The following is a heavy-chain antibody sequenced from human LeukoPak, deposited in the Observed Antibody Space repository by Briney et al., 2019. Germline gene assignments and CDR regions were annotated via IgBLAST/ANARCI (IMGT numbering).Heavy chain of an antibody. CDR3: AREPYYDSSGYCLDY. Sequence: GGSLRLSCAASGLTFSIHWMNWVRQAPGKGLECVANINQDGSDKYYVDSVKGRFTISRDNTKNSLYLQMNSLRAEDTAVYYCAREPYYDSSGYCLDYWGQGTLVTVSS. CDR2: INQDGSDK. CDR1: GLTFSIHW. V-gene: IGHV3-7*03. D-gene: IGHD3-22*01. J-gene: IGHJ4*02.